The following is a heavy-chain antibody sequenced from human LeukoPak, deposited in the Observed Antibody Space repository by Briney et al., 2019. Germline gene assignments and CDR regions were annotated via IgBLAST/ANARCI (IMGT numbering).Heavy chain of an antibody. D-gene: IGHD3-16*01. Sequence: GGSLRLSCAASGLTFSNYWMDWVRQARGKGLEWVANIKQDGSEKNYVDSVKGRFIISRDNAKNSLYLQMNTLRADDTAVYYCARDGFGTGSNWGQGTLVTVSS. CDR2: IKQDGSEK. CDR3: ARDGFGTGSN. J-gene: IGHJ4*02. CDR1: GLTFSNYW. V-gene: IGHV3-7*03.